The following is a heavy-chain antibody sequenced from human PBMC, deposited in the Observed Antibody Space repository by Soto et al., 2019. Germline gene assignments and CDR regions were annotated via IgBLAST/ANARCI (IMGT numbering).Heavy chain of an antibody. V-gene: IGHV4-59*01. Sequence: QVQLQESGPGLVKPSETLSLTCTVSGGSISSSYWSWIRQPPGKGLQWIGYIYYTGSTNYSPSLKSRVTISVDTSKNQFSLKLTSVTAADTAVYYCARADYGDYSLDSWGQGTLLTVSS. CDR1: GGSISSSY. CDR2: IYYTGST. J-gene: IGHJ4*02. CDR3: ARADYGDYSLDS. D-gene: IGHD4-17*01.